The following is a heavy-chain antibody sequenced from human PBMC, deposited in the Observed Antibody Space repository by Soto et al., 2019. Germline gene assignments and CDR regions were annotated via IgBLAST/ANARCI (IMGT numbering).Heavy chain of an antibody. V-gene: IGHV5-51*01. D-gene: IGHD4-17*01. CDR3: ARHADYGDYASYYYGMDV. Sequence: GESLKISCKGSGYSFTSYWIGWVRQMPGKGLEWMGIIYPGDSDTRYSPSFQGQVTISADKSISTAYLQWSSLKASDTAMYYCARHADYGDYASYYYGMDVWGQGTTVTVSS. CDR2: IYPGDSDT. CDR1: GYSFTSYW. J-gene: IGHJ6*02.